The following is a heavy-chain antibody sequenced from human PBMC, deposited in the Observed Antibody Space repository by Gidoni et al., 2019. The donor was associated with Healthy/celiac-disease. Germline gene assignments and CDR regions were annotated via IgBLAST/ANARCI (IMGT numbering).Heavy chain of an antibody. D-gene: IGHD4-4*01. CDR2: IYYSGST. CDR3: ARGPSTVTDAFDI. V-gene: IGHV4-59*01. Sequence: QLQLQESGPGLVKPSETLSLTCTVSGGSISSYYWSWIRQPPGKGREWIGYIYYSGSTNYNPSLTSRVTISVDTSKNQFSLKLSSVTAADTAVYYCARGPSTVTDAFDIWGQGTMVTVSS. CDR1: GGSISSYY. J-gene: IGHJ3*02.